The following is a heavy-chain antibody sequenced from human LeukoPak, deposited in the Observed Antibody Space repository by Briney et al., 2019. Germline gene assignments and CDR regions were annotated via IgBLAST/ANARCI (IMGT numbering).Heavy chain of an antibody. D-gene: IGHD6-19*01. CDR2: ISGSGGST. V-gene: IGHV3-23*01. CDR1: GFYFSTYA. Sequence: GGSLRLSCAASGFYFSTYAMSWVRQAPGKGLEWVSGISGSGGSTYYADSVKGRFTMSRDNSKKTLYLHMNSVRAADTAVYYCAKDPDYSSGWPHYFDYWGQGAVVTVSS. J-gene: IGHJ4*02. CDR3: AKDPDYSSGWPHYFDY.